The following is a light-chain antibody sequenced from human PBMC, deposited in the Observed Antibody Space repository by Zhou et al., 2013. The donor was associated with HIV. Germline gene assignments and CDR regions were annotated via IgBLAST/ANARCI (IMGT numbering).Light chain of an antibody. CDR3: MQGAHSKT. CDR2: DVS. Sequence: DVVMTQSPLSLPVTLGQPASISCRSSQSLIHSDGNTYLHWFQQRPGQSPRRLIYDVSNRDSGVPDRFSGRGSGTDFTLEISRVEAEDVGIYYCMQGAHSKTFGQGTKLEIK. CDR1: QSLIHSDGNTY. J-gene: IGKJ2*01. V-gene: IGKV2-30*02.